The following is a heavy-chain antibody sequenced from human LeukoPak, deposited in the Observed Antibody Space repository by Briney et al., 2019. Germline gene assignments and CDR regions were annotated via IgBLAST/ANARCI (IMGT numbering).Heavy chain of an antibody. Sequence: GGSLKLSCAASGFTFSSYSMNWVRQVPGKGLEWVSSISSSSSYIYYADSVKGRFTISRDNAKNSLYLQMNSLRAEDTAVYYCARLPLNGMDVWGQGTTVTVSS. CDR3: ARLPLNGMDV. V-gene: IGHV3-21*01. CDR2: ISSSSSYI. CDR1: GFTFSSYS. D-gene: IGHD1-26*01. J-gene: IGHJ6*02.